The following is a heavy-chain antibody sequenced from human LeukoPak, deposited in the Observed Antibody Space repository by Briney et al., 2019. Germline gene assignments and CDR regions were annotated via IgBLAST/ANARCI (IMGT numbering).Heavy chain of an antibody. D-gene: IGHD1-26*01. CDR1: GESVSSKSAA. J-gene: IGHJ4*02. CDR2: TYYRTKWNN. Sequence: SQTLSLTCAISGESVSSKSAAWNWISQSPARGLEWLAKTYYRTKWNNEYAVCVKSRITINPDTSSSQFPRQLNSVTPMDTAVYYCARSSGYFHYGSQGTLVSVPS. CDR3: ARSSGYFHY. V-gene: IGHV6-1*01.